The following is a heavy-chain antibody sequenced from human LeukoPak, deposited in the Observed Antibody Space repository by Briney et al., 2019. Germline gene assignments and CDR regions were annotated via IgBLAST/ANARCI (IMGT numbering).Heavy chain of an antibody. CDR3: AKFKGRYDDSEYYFDY. V-gene: IGHV3-21*01. CDR2: ITGSSDYI. J-gene: IGHJ4*02. CDR1: GFTFSRYS. D-gene: IGHD3-9*01. Sequence: GGSLRLSCAASGFTFSRYSVNWVRQAPGKGLEWVSCITGSSDYIFYADSVRGRFTISRDNAKNSLYLQMNSLRAEDTAVYYCAKFKGRYDDSEYYFDYWGQGTLVTVSS.